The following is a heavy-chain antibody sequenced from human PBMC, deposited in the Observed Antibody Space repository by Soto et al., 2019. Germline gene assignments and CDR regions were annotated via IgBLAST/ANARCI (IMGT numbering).Heavy chain of an antibody. J-gene: IGHJ4*02. Sequence: GGSLRLSCAASGFTFSSYSMNWVRQAPGKGLEWVSSISSSSSYIYYADSVKGRFTISRDNAKNSLYLQMNSLRAEDTAVYYCARDWADGIADSSFDYWGQGTLVTVSS. CDR1: GFTFSSYS. CDR3: ARDWADGIADSSFDY. V-gene: IGHV3-21*01. D-gene: IGHD6-13*01. CDR2: ISSSSSYI.